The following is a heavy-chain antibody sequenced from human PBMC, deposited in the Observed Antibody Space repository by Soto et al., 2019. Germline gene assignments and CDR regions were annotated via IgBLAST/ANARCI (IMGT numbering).Heavy chain of an antibody. J-gene: IGHJ4*02. CDR1: GFTFSSYA. Sequence: QVQLVESGGGVVQPGKSLRLSCAASGFTFSSYAMHWARQAPGKGLEWVTVISIRGGDEYYAESVRGRFTISRDDSKNTLYLQMDSLRFEDTAVYYCARGTIVARQHLDYWGQGPLVTVSS. CDR2: ISIRGGDE. CDR3: ARGTIVARQHLDY. D-gene: IGHD6-6*01. V-gene: IGHV3-30*03.